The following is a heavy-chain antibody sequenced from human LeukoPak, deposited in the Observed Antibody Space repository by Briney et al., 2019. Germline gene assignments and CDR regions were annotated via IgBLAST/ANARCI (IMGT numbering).Heavy chain of an antibody. CDR1: GYTLTGYY. V-gene: IGHV1-69*05. D-gene: IGHD3-10*01. Sequence: SVKVSCKASGYTLTGYYMHWVRQAPGQGLEWMGGIIPIFGTANYAQKFQGRVTITTDESTSTAYMELSSLRSEDTAVYYCATSRYGSGSRFDYWGQGTLVTVSS. CDR3: ATSRYGSGSRFDY. CDR2: IIPIFGTA. J-gene: IGHJ4*02.